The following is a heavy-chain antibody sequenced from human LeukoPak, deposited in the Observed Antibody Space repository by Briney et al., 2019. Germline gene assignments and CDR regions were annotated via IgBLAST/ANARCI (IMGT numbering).Heavy chain of an antibody. V-gene: IGHV3-9*03. Sequence: GGSLRLSCAASGFIFDHYALHWVRQAPGKGLEWVSGINSNGNILGYANSVKGRFTISRDNAKNSLFPQMNSLKVEDMALYYCAKDFYPVAMGSGYVFDSWGQGTLVTVSS. J-gene: IGHJ4*02. CDR3: AKDFYPVAMGSGYVFDS. D-gene: IGHD3-22*01. CDR2: INSNGNIL. CDR1: GFIFDHYA.